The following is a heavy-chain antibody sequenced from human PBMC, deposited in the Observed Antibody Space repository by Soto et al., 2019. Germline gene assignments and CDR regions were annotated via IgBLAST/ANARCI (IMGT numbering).Heavy chain of an antibody. V-gene: IGHV4-30-4*01. CDR2: IYYSGST. J-gene: IGHJ4*02. Sequence: QVQLQESGPGLVKPSQTLSLTCTVSGGSISSGDYYWSWIRQPPGKGLEWIGYIYYSGSTYYNPSLKRRSTISVDTSKNQFSLKLSSVTAADTAVYYCARVHIVATNFDYWGQGTLVTVSS. D-gene: IGHD5-12*01. CDR3: ARVHIVATNFDY. CDR1: GGSISSGDYY.